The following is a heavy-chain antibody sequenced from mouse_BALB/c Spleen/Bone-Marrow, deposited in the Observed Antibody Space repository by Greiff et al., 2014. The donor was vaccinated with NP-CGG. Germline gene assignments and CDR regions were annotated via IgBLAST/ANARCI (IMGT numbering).Heavy chain of an antibody. CDR3: ASMITTAWSAY. CDR2: IWAGGST. V-gene: IGHV2-9*02. J-gene: IGHJ3*01. Sequence: VMLVESGPGLVAPSQSLSITCTVSGFSLTSYGVHWVRQPPGKGLEWLGVIWAGGSTNYNSALMSRLSISKDNSKSQVFLKMNSLQTDDTAMYYCASMITTAWSAYWGQGTLVTVSA. D-gene: IGHD2-4*01. CDR1: GFSLTSYG.